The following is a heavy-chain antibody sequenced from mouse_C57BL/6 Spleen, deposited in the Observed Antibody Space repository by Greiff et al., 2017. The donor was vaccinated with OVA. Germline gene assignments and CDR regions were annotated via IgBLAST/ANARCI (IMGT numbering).Heavy chain of an antibody. D-gene: IGHD2-5*01. CDR1: GYTFTNYW. CDR3: AREGTYYSNWDAMDY. CDR2: IYPGGGYT. V-gene: IGHV1-63*01. Sequence: VKLMESGAELVRPGTSVKMSCKASGYTFTNYWIGWAKQRPGHGLEWIGDIYPGGGYTNYNEKFKGKATLTADKSSSTAYMQFSSLTSEDSAIYYCAREGTYYSNWDAMDYWGQGTSVTVSS. J-gene: IGHJ4*01.